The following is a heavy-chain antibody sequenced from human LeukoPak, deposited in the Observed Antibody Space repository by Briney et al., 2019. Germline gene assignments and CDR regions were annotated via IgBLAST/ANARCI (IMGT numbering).Heavy chain of an antibody. J-gene: IGHJ4*02. CDR3: ARDRVRQLGYFDY. Sequence: SETLSLTCTVSGGSISSYYWSWIRQPPGKGLEWIGYIYYSGSTNYNPSLKSRVTISVDTSKDQFSLKLSSVTAADTAVYYCARDRVRQLGYFDYWGQGTLVTVSS. V-gene: IGHV4-59*01. CDR1: GGSISSYY. CDR2: IYYSGST. D-gene: IGHD6-13*01.